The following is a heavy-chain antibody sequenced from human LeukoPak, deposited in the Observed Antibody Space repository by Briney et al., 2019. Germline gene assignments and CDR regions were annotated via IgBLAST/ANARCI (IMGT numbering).Heavy chain of an antibody. CDR1: GGSFSGYY. CDR2: INHSGST. Sequence: SETLSLTCAVYGGSFSGYYWSWIRQPPGKGLEWIGEINHSGSTNYNPSLKSRVTISVDTSKNQFSLKLSSVTAADTAVYYCARRVILLWFGESRYYFDYWGQGTLVTVSS. V-gene: IGHV4-34*01. CDR3: ARRVILLWFGESRYYFDY. D-gene: IGHD3-10*01. J-gene: IGHJ4*02.